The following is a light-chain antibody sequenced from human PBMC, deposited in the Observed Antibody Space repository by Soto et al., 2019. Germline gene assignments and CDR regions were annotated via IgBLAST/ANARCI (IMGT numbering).Light chain of an antibody. CDR3: QQYNSFSLIT. Sequence: DLQMTPSPSPPSSSLGDTVTLPFPASQSISRWLAWYQQKPGKAPKILISDASILENGVPSRFSGTGSGTEFTLTISNLQPDDFATYFCQQYNSFSLITFGQGTRLEIK. J-gene: IGKJ5*01. V-gene: IGKV1-5*01. CDR1: QSISRW. CDR2: DAS.